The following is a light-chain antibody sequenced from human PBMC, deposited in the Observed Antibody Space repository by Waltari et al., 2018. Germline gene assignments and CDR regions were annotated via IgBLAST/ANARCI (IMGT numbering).Light chain of an antibody. V-gene: IGKV4-1*01. CDR3: QQYYNYPYT. Sequence: EIVMSQSPDSLTVSLGEMATINCRSSQTLFWSSNKRDYLAVYQQRPGHPPRLLFYWASTRESGVPDRFSGSGSGTDFTLTITSLQAEDVAIYYCQQYYNYPYTFGQGTKLEIK. J-gene: IGKJ2*01. CDR1: QTLFWSSNKRDY. CDR2: WAS.